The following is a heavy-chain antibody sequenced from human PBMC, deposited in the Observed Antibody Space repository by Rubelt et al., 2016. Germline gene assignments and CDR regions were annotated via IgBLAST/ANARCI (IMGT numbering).Heavy chain of an antibody. CDR1: GGSFSGYY. Sequence: QVQLQQWGAGLLKPSETLSLTCAVYGGSFSGYYWSWIRQPPGKGLEWIGEINRSGSTNYNPSLKSRVTISVDTPKNQFSRKLGSVSAAETAVYFCARDGPTESPCWRQGTLVTVSS. CDR2: INRSGST. CDR3: ARDGPTESPC. J-gene: IGHJ4*02. V-gene: IGHV4-34*01. D-gene: IGHD4-11*01.